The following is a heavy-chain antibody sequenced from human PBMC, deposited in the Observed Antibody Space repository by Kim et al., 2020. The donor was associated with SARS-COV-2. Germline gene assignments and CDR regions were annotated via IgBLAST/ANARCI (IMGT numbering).Heavy chain of an antibody. V-gene: IGHV3-72*01. CDR2: TRNKANSYTT. Sequence: GGSLRLSCAASGFTFSDHYMDWVRQAPGKGLEWVGRTRNKANSYTTEYAASVKGRFTISRDDSKNSLYLQMNSLKTEDTAVYYCARESRGYSYGYYYYYYMDVWGKGTTVTVSS. J-gene: IGHJ6*03. CDR3: ARESRGYSYGYYYYYYMDV. D-gene: IGHD5-18*01. CDR1: GFTFSDHY.